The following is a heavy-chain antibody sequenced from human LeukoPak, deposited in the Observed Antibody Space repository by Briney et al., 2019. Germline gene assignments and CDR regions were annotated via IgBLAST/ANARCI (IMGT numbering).Heavy chain of an antibody. CDR3: ARIQLCAVVTSLCDFDY. V-gene: IGHV3-23*01. Sequence: QSGGSLRLSCAASGFTFSNYAMSWVRQAPGKGLECVSVITESGGRTYYADSVKGRFTISRDKSKYTLYLQMNSLRAEDTAVYYCARIQLCAVVTSLCDFDYWGQGTLVTVSS. D-gene: IGHD4-23*01. J-gene: IGHJ4*02. CDR1: GFTFSNYA. CDR2: ITESGGRT.